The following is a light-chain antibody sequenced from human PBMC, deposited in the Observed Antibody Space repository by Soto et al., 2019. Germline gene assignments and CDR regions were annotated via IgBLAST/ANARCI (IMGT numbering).Light chain of an antibody. CDR2: DVS. CDR1: YTVGTN. CDR3: QHRSNWPIT. Sequence: EILLTQSPVTLSLSPGERATLSCWASYTVGTNLAWYQQKPGQAPRLLIYDVSNRATGIPARFSGSGSGTDFTLTISSLEPEDFAVYYCQHRSNWPITFGQGTRLEIK. J-gene: IGKJ5*01. V-gene: IGKV3-11*01.